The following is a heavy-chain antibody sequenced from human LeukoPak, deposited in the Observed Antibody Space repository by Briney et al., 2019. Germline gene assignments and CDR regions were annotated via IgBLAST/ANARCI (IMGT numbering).Heavy chain of an antibody. V-gene: IGHV3-7*01. J-gene: IGHJ4*02. Sequence: GGFLRLSCAASGFTFSSYWMSWVRQAPGKGLEWVANIKQDGSEKYYVDSVKGRFTISRDNSKNTLYLQMNSLRAEDTAVYYCAKVFSLRDNGRYFDYWGQGTLVTVSS. D-gene: IGHD5-24*01. CDR2: IKQDGSEK. CDR3: AKVFSLRDNGRYFDY. CDR1: GFTFSSYW.